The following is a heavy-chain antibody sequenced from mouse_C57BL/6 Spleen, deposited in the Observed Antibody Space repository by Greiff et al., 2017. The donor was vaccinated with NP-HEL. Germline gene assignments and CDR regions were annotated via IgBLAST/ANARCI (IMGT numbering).Heavy chain of an antibody. J-gene: IGHJ2*01. CDR2: ISDGGSYT. CDR3: ARVYYDYDDYFDY. D-gene: IGHD2-4*01. V-gene: IGHV5-4*03. Sequence: EVKLMESGGGLVKPGGSLKLSCAASGFTFSSYAMSWVRQTPEKRLEWVATISDGGSYTYYPDNVKGRFTISRDNAKNNLYLQMSHLKSEDTAMYYCARVYYDYDDYFDYWGQGTTLTVSS. CDR1: GFTFSSYA.